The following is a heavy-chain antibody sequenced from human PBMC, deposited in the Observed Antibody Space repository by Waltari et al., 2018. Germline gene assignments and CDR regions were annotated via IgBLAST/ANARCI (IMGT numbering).Heavy chain of an antibody. CDR3: ARDGIVGATNDY. V-gene: IGHV3-48*03. Sequence: EVQLVESGGGLVQPGGSLRLSCAASGFTFSSYEMNWVRQAPGKGLEWVSYISSSGSTIYYADSVKGRCTISRDNAKNSLYLQMNSLRAEDTAVYYCARDGIVGATNDYWGQGTLVTVSS. CDR1: GFTFSSYE. J-gene: IGHJ4*02. D-gene: IGHD1-26*01. CDR2: ISSSGSTI.